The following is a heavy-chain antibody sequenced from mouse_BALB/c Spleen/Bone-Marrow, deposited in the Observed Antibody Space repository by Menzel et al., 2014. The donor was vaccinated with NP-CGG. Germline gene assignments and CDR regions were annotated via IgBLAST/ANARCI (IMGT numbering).Heavy chain of an antibody. CDR2: IYPGDGDT. Sequence: QVQLQQSGPELVKPGASVKISCKASGYAFSSPWMNWVKQRPGQGLEWIGRIYPGDGDTNYNGKFKGKATLTADKSSSTAYMQLSSLTSVDSAVYFCARSDGYRTMDYWGQGTSVTVSS. J-gene: IGHJ4*01. CDR3: ARSDGYRTMDY. CDR1: GYAFSSPW. V-gene: IGHV1-82*01. D-gene: IGHD2-3*01.